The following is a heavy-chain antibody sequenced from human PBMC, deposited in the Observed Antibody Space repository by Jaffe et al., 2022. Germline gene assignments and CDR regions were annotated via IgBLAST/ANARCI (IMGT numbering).Heavy chain of an antibody. D-gene: IGHD2-15*01. Sequence: EVQLVQSGAEVKKPGESLKISCKGSGYSFTSYWIGWVRQMPGKGLEWMGIIYPGDSDTRYSPSFQGQVTISADKSISTAYLQWSSLKASDTAMYYCARRVGYCSGGSCYSGYYYYYMDVWGKGTTVTVSS. V-gene: IGHV5-51*03. CDR1: GYSFTSYW. CDR3: ARRVGYCSGGSCYSGYYYYYMDV. CDR2: IYPGDSDT. J-gene: IGHJ6*03.